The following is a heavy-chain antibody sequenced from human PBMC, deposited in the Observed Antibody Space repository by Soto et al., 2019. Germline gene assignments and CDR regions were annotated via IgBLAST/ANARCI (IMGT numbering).Heavy chain of an antibody. Sequence: SLTCAVSGGSISSSNWWSWVRQPPGKGLEWIGEIYHSGSTNYNPSLKSRVTISVDKSKNQFSLKLSSVTAADSAVYYCARAYGLVPAAMCDYYYGMDVWGQGTTVTV. V-gene: IGHV4-4*02. CDR2: IYHSGST. CDR3: ARAYGLVPAAMCDYYYGMDV. D-gene: IGHD2-2*01. CDR1: GGSISSSNW. J-gene: IGHJ6*02.